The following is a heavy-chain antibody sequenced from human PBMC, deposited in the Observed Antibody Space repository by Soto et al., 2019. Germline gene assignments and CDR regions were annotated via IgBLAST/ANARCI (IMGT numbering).Heavy chain of an antibody. V-gene: IGHV1-2*02. D-gene: IGHD2-15*01. J-gene: IGHJ6*02. CDR3: ARDEICSGGSCYGRDGMDV. CDR2: INPNSGGT. Sequence: ASVKVSCKASGYTFTGYYMHWVRQAPGQGLEWMGWINPNSGGTNYAQKFQGRVTMTRDTSISTAYMEPSRLRSDDTAVYYCARDEICSGGSCYGRDGMDVWGQGTTVTVSS. CDR1: GYTFTGYY.